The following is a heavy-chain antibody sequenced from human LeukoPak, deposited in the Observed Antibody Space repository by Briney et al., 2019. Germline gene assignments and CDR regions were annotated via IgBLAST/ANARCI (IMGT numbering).Heavy chain of an antibody. CDR1: GGSISSTTYY. CDR3: ARYSGSYPHDAFDI. D-gene: IGHD1-26*01. Sequence: KPSETLSLTCSVSGGSISSTTYYWGWIRQPPGKGLEWIGSISYSGSTYYNPSLKSRVTISVDTSKNHFSLKLSSVTAADTAVYYCARYSGSYPHDAFDIWGQGTMVTVSS. CDR2: ISYSGST. J-gene: IGHJ3*02. V-gene: IGHV4-39*07.